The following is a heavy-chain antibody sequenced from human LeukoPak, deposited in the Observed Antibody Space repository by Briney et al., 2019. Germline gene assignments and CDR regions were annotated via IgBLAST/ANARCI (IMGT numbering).Heavy chain of an antibody. CDR2: IYYSGST. V-gene: IGHV4-39*07. D-gene: IGHD3-10*02. J-gene: IGHJ5*02. CDR1: GGSISSSSYY. Sequence: PSETLSLTCTVSGGSISSSSYYWGWIRQPPGKGLEWIGSIYYSGSTYYNPSLKSRVTISVDTSKNQFSLKLSSVTAADTAVYYCARGVFGSWFDPWGQGTLVTVSS. CDR3: ARGVFGSWFDP.